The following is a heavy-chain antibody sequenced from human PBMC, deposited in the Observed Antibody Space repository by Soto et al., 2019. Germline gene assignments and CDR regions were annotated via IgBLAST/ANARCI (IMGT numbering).Heavy chain of an antibody. CDR1: GFTFNNYD. Sequence: EVQLAESGGNMVQPGGSLRLSCVASGFTFNNYDMHWVRQAPGKGLEYVSSISSNGGTTYYGNSVKGRFTISRDNSKNTLYLQMGSLRPENMAVYYCVRRVSGNYDYWGQGNLVNVSS. D-gene: IGHD1-7*01. CDR3: VRRVSGNYDY. CDR2: ISSNGGTT. V-gene: IGHV3-64*01. J-gene: IGHJ4*02.